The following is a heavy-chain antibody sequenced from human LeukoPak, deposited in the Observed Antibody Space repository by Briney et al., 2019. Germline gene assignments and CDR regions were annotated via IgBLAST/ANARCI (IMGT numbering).Heavy chain of an antibody. Sequence: SETLSLTRTVSVGSISSSSYEWGWIRQPPGKGLEWIGGIYYSESTYYNPSLKSRVTISVDTSKNQFSLKLSSVTAADTAVYYCARAYSSSWNWFDPWGQGTLVTVSS. J-gene: IGHJ5*02. CDR1: VGSISSSSYE. D-gene: IGHD6-13*01. V-gene: IGHV4-39*07. CDR2: IYYSEST. CDR3: ARAYSSSWNWFDP.